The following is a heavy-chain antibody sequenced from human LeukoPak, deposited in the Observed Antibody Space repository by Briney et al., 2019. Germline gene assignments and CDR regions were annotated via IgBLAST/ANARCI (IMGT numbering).Heavy chain of an antibody. J-gene: IGHJ4*02. V-gene: IGHV3-66*04. Sequence: GGSLRLSCAASGFTVSSNYMSWVRQAPGKGLELVSVIYSGGSTYYADSVKGRFTISRDNSKNTLYLQMNSLRAEDTAVYYCAIRPDRIAVAGFVDYWGQGTLVTVSS. CDR1: GFTVSSNY. D-gene: IGHD6-19*01. CDR2: IYSGGST. CDR3: AIRPDRIAVAGFVDY.